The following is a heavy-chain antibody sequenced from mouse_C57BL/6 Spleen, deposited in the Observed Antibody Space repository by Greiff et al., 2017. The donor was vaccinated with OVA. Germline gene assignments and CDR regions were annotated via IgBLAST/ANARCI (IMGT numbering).Heavy chain of an antibody. V-gene: IGHV1-26*01. Sequence: EVQLQQSGPELVKPGASVKISCKASGYTFTDYYMNWVKQSHGKSLEWIGDINPNNGGTSYNQKFKGKATLTVDKSSSTAYMELRSLTSEDSAVYYCAREEVDDYDGDYAMDYWGQGTSVTVSS. D-gene: IGHD2-4*01. CDR3: AREEVDDYDGDYAMDY. CDR2: INPNNGGT. CDR1: GYTFTDYY. J-gene: IGHJ4*01.